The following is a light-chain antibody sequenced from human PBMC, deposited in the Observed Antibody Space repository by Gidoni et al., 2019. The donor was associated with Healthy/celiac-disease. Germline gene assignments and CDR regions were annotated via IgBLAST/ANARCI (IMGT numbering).Light chain of an antibody. CDR3: QQYYSTPET. V-gene: IGKV4-1*01. CDR1: QSVLYSSNNKNY. J-gene: IGKJ1*01. Sequence: DIVMTQSPDSLAVSLGERATIHCKYSQSVLYSSNNKNYLAWYQQKPGQPPKLLIYWASTRESGVPDRFSGSGSGTDFTLTISSLQAEDVAVYYCQQYYSTPETFGQGTKVEIK. CDR2: WAS.